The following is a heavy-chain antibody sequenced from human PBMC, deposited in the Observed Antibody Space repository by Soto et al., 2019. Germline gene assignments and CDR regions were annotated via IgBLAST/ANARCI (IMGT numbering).Heavy chain of an antibody. D-gene: IGHD6-19*01. CDR1: GFTFSTFS. J-gene: IGHJ4*02. CDR2: ISTTSATI. V-gene: IGHV3-48*02. Sequence: EVPLVESGGGLEQPGGSLRLSCAASGFTFSTFSMNWVRQAPGKGLEWISYISTTSATIYYADSVKGRFTISRDNAKNSLYLQMNSLRDEDTAVYYCARDGAISGCFDYWGQGTPVTVSS. CDR3: ARDGAISGCFDY.